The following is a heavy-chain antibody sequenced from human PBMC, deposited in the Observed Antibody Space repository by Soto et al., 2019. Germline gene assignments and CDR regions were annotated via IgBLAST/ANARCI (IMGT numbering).Heavy chain of an antibody. CDR3: GKERRGSGWSVCNF. V-gene: IGHV3-23*01. CDR2: ISGSGDSA. D-gene: IGHD6-19*01. J-gene: IGHJ4*02. Sequence: PGGSLRLSCAAFGFPFSHYAMNWVRQGPGTRLEWVADISGSGDSARYADSVRGRFTISRDNSRDTLYLQMNSLRVDDTAVYYCGKERRGSGWSVCNFWGQGALVTVSS. CDR1: GFPFSHYA.